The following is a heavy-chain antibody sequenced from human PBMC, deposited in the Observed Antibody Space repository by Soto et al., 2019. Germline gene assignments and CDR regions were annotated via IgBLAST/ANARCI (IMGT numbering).Heavy chain of an antibody. D-gene: IGHD4-17*01. V-gene: IGHV3-73*01. J-gene: IGHJ3*02. CDR2: IRSKANSYAT. CDR3: ARMRWDDYGDLDAFDI. CDR1: GFTFSGSA. Sequence: GGSLRLSCAASGFTFSGSAMHWVRQASGKGLEWVGRIRSKANSYATAYAASVKGRFTISRDDSKNTAYLQMNSLKTEDTAVYYCARMRWDDYGDLDAFDIWGQGTMVTVSS.